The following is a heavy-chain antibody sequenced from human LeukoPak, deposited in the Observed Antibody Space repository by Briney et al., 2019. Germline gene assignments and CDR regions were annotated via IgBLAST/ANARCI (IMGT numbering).Heavy chain of an antibody. CDR1: GFTFSSYD. V-gene: IGHV3-21*01. Sequence: GGSLRLSCAASGFTFSSYDMNWVRQAPGKGLEWVSYISSSSSYIYYADSVKGRFTISRDNAKNSLYLQMTSLRAEDTAVYYCARVDAFDLWGQGTMVTVSS. CDR3: ARVDAFDL. CDR2: ISSSSSYI. J-gene: IGHJ3*01.